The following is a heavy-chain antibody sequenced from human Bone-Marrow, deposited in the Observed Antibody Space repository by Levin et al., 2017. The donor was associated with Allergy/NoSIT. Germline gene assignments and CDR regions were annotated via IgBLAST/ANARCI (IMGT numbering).Heavy chain of an antibody. V-gene: IGHV4-39*07. Sequence: KTSETLSLTCTVSGASVTRTGYYWGWVRQSPGKGLEWIGSYYYSVTTYYNPSLKSRVTISVDTSGRQFSLKLYSVSAADTAVYYCVRGNEGLAVAGPFDYWGLGTLVTVSS. J-gene: IGHJ4*02. CDR1: GASVTRTGYY. CDR2: YYYSVTT. D-gene: IGHD6-19*01. CDR3: VRGNEGLAVAGPFDY.